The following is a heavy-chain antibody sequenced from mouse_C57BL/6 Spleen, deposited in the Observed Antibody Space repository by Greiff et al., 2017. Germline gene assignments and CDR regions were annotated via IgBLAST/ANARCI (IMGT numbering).Heavy chain of an antibody. CDR2: IRSKSNNYAT. Sequence: EVKLVESGGGLVQPKGSLKLSCAASGFSFNTYAMNWVRQAPGKGLEWVARIRSKSNNYATYYADSVKDRFTISRDDSESMLYLQMNNLKTEDTAMYYCVRQLDFWFAYWGQGTLVTVSA. CDR1: GFSFNTYA. J-gene: IGHJ3*01. CDR3: VRQLDFWFAY. V-gene: IGHV10-1*01.